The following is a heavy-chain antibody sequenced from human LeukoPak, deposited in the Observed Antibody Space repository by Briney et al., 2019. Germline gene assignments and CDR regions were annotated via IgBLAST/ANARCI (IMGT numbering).Heavy chain of an antibody. Sequence: PSETLSLTCTVSGGSISSGSYYWSWIRQPAGKGLEWIGRIYTSGSTNYNPSLKSRVTISVDTSKNQFSLKLSSVTAADTAVYYCARREYQLLFSSFDWFDPWGQGTLVTVSS. CDR3: ARREYQLLFSSFDWFDP. CDR1: GGSISSGSYY. J-gene: IGHJ5*02. V-gene: IGHV4-61*02. CDR2: IYTSGST. D-gene: IGHD2-2*01.